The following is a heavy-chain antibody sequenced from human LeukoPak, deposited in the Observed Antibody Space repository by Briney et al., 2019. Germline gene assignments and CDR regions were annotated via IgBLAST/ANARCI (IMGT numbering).Heavy chain of an antibody. J-gene: IGHJ2*01. Sequence: SETLSLTCTVSGDSLSDNYWSWIRQPAGKGLEWIGRIYTSGSINYNPSLKSRVSMSIDTPKNQLSLNLRSLTAADTAVYYCARHVSAYNPHWYFDLWGRGTLVTVSA. CDR2: IYTSGSI. CDR1: GDSLSDNY. CDR3: ARHVSAYNPHWYFDL. V-gene: IGHV4-4*07. D-gene: IGHD5-24*01.